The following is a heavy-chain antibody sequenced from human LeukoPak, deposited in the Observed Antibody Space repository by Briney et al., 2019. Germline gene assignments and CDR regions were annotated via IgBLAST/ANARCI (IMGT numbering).Heavy chain of an antibody. J-gene: IGHJ5*02. Sequence: SETLSLTCTVSGGSISSSTFYWGWIRQPPGKGLEWIGSIYYSGSTYYNPSLKSRVTISVDTSKNQFSLKLSSVTAADTAVYYCARVIGYGSGSWNSNWFDPWGQGTLVTVSS. V-gene: IGHV4-39*07. CDR2: IYYSGST. CDR1: GGSISSSTFY. CDR3: ARVIGYGSGSWNSNWFDP. D-gene: IGHD3-10*01.